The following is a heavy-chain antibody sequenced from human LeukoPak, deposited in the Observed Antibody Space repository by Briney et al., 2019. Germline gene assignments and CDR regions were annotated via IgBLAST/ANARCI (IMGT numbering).Heavy chain of an antibody. CDR3: ARPEGRSQRGWFDP. CDR2: INHQGAS. D-gene: IGHD3-16*01. V-gene: IGHV4-34*01. J-gene: IGHJ5*02. CDR1: GVSFSGYY. Sequence: SETLSLTCAVSGVSFSGYYYSWIRQSPGKGLEWIRDINHQGASKYNPSLKSRVTISVDTSKRQFSLELTSVTAADTAVYFCARPEGRSQRGWFDPWGQGTLVTVAS.